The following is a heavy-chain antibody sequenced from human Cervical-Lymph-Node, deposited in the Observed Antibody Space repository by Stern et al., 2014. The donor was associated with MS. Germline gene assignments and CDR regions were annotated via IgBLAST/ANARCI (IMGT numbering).Heavy chain of an antibody. CDR2: IRSDGGTT. CDR1: GVTFDDYT. Sequence: EVQLVASGGVVVQPGGSLRLSCVDSGVTFDDYTMHWVRQAPGRGLEWVYLIRSDGGTTYYADSVQGRFTISRDNSRNSLYLHMNSLRTEDTAFFYCALGSCSGTRCFNGMDVWGQGTTVTVSS. CDR3: ALGSCSGTRCFNGMDV. V-gene: IGHV3-43*01. J-gene: IGHJ6*02. D-gene: IGHD2-8*02.